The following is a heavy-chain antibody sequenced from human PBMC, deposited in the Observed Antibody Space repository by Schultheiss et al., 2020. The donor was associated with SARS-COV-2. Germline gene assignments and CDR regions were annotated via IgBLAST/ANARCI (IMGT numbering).Heavy chain of an antibody. D-gene: IGHD1-26*01. Sequence: ASVKVSCKASGYTFTGYYMHWVRQAPGQGLEWMGWINPNSGGTNYAQKFQGWVTMTRDTSISTAYMELSRLRSDDTAVYYCARGKQGVGATLPSKDYYYYYGMDVWGQGTTVTVSS. J-gene: IGHJ6*02. CDR3: ARGKQGVGATLPSKDYYYYYGMDV. V-gene: IGHV1-2*04. CDR1: GYTFTGYY. CDR2: INPNSGGT.